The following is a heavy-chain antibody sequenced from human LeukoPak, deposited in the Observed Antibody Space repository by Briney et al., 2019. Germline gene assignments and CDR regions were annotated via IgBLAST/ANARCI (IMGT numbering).Heavy chain of an antibody. D-gene: IGHD1-26*01. CDR1: GFTFSDYH. CDR3: TRAEWELAFDY. CDR2: IRNKANGYTT. V-gene: IGHV3-72*01. Sequence: PGGSLRLSCAASGFTFSDYHMGWVRQAPGKGLEWVGRIRNKANGYTTEYAASVKGRFTMSRDDSKNSLYLQMNSLRAEDTAVYYCTRAEWELAFDYWGQGTLVTVSS. J-gene: IGHJ4*02.